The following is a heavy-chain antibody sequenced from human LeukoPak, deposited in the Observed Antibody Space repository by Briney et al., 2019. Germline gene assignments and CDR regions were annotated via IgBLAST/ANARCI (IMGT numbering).Heavy chain of an antibody. CDR3: ASLPDFSGRSDY. CDR2: INHSGST. Sequence: SETLSLTCAVYGGSFSGYYWSWIRQPPGKGLEWIGEINHSGSTNYNPSLKSRVTISVDTSENQFSLKLSSVTAADTAVYYCASLPDFSGRSDYWGQGTLVTVSS. V-gene: IGHV4-34*01. CDR1: GGSFSGYY. D-gene: IGHD3-3*01. J-gene: IGHJ4*02.